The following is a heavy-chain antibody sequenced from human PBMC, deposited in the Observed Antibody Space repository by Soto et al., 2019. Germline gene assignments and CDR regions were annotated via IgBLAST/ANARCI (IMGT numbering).Heavy chain of an antibody. CDR3: ARGTHRDYSASGSYSYYYGMDV. CDR2: IIPTLGIA. Sequence: QVQLVQSGAEVKKPGSSVKVSCKASGGTFSSYTISWVRQAPGQGLEWMGRIIPTLGIANYAQKFQGRVTITADKSTSTASMELSSLRSEDTAVYYCARGTHRDYSASGSYSYYYGMDVWGQGTTVTVSS. CDR1: GGTFSSYT. J-gene: IGHJ6*02. V-gene: IGHV1-69*02. D-gene: IGHD3-10*01.